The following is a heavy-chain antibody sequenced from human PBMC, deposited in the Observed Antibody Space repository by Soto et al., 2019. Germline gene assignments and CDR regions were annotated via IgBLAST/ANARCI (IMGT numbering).Heavy chain of an antibody. Sequence: QVQLVQSGAEVKKPGASVKVSCKASGYTFTSYGSSWGRQAPGQGLEWMGWISVYNGNTKYAQKLNGRVTMTTDTSTSTSYMELRSLRSDDTAEYYCARVYRITMVRGEISEYWGQGTLVTVSS. J-gene: IGHJ4*02. CDR3: ARVYRITMVRGEISEY. CDR1: GYTFTSYG. V-gene: IGHV1-18*01. CDR2: ISVYNGNT. D-gene: IGHD3-10*01.